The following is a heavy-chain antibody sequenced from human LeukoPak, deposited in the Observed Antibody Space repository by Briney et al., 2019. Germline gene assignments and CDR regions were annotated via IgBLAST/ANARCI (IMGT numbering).Heavy chain of an antibody. CDR3: ARDGYSGLYNWFDP. V-gene: IGHV4-34*01. D-gene: IGHD1-26*01. Sequence: PSETLSLTCAVYGGSFSGYYWSWIRQPPGKGLEWIGEINHSGSTNYNPSLKSRVTISVDTSKNQFSLKLSSVTAADTAVCYCARDGYSGLYNWFDPWGQGTLVTVSS. J-gene: IGHJ5*02. CDR2: INHSGST. CDR1: GGSFSGYY.